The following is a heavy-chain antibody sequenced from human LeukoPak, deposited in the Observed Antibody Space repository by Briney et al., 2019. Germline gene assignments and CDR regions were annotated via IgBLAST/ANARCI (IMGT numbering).Heavy chain of an antibody. CDR2: INHSGST. J-gene: IGHJ4*02. CDR1: GGSFSGYY. V-gene: IGHV4-34*01. Sequence: SETLSLTCAVYGGSFSGYYWSWIREPPGKGLEWIGEINHSGSTNYNPSLKSRVTISVDTSKNQFSLKLSSVTAADTAVYYCASATTLPLYSSSSANHNNLDYWGQGTLVTVSS. D-gene: IGHD6-6*01. CDR3: ASATTLPLYSSSSANHNNLDY.